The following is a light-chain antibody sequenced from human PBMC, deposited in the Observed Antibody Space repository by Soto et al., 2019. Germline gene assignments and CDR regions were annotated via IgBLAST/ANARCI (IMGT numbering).Light chain of an antibody. V-gene: IGKV3-20*01. J-gene: IGKJ1*01. CDR2: GAS. CDR1: QSVSSSY. Sequence: EIVLTQSPGTLSLSPGERATLSCRASQSVSSSYLAWYQQKPGQAHRLLIYGASSRATGIPDRFSGSGSGTDFTLTSSRLEHEDFAVYYCQQYGSSPTFGQGTKVEIK. CDR3: QQYGSSPT.